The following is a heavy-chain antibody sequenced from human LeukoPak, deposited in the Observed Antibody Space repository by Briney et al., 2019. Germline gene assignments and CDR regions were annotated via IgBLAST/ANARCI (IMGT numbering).Heavy chain of an antibody. CDR1: GDSVSSNSAA. CDR2: TYYRSKWYN. J-gene: IGHJ3*02. V-gene: IGHV6-1*01. CDR3: AWEFDAFNI. Sequence: SQTLSLTCAISGDSVSSNSAAWNWTRQSPSRVLEWLGRTYYRSKWYNDYAVSVKSRIIINPDTSKNQFSLQLYSVTPEDTAVYYCAWEFDAFNIWGQGTMVTVSS.